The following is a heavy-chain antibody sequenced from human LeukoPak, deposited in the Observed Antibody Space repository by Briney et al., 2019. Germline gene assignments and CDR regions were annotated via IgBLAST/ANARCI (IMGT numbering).Heavy chain of an antibody. V-gene: IGHV4-59*01. Sequence: SETLSLTCTVSGGSISSYYWSWIRQPPGKGLEWIGYIYYSGSTNYNPSLKSRVTISVDTFKNQFSLKLSSVTAADTAVYYCARDSSGYYLNWFDPWGQGTLVTVSS. CDR1: GGSISSYY. CDR2: IYYSGST. CDR3: ARDSSGYYLNWFDP. J-gene: IGHJ5*02. D-gene: IGHD3-22*01.